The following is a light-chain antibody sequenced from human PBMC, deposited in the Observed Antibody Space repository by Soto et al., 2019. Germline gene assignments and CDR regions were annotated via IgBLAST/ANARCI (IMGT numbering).Light chain of an antibody. CDR1: RSVSSNY. J-gene: IGKJ1*01. CDR2: GAS. V-gene: IGKV3-20*01. CDR3: HQYNNWPPWT. Sequence: EAVLTQSPGTLSLSPGERATLSCRASRSVSSNYLAWYQHKPGQPPRLLIYGASYRATGIPDRFSGSGSGTDFTLTISSLQSEDYAVYYCHQYNNWPPWTFGQGTKVEIK.